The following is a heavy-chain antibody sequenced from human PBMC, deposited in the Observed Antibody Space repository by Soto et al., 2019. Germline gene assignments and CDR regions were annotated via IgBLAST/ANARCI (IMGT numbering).Heavy chain of an antibody. Sequence: GGSLRLSCAASGFIFTRYSMNWVRQAPGKGLEWVSSISSTTNYIYYGDSMRGRFTISRDNAKNSLYLEMNSLRAEDTAVYYCARESEDLTSNFDYWGQGTLVTVSS. CDR3: ARESEDLTSNFDY. CDR1: GFIFTRYS. V-gene: IGHV3-21*06. CDR2: ISSTTNYI. J-gene: IGHJ4*02.